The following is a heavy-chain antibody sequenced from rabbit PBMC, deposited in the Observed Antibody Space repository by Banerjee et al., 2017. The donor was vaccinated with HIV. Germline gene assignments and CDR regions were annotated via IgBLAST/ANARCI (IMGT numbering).Heavy chain of an antibody. CDR3: ARDLPGVIGWNFGW. J-gene: IGHJ4*01. D-gene: IGHD1-1*01. CDR1: GFSFSDRDV. V-gene: IGHV1S45*01. CDR2: INTATAKA. Sequence: QEQLEESGGGLVKPEGSLTLTCKASGFSFSDRDVMCWVRQAPGKGLEWITCINTATAKAVYASWAKGRFTISKTSSTTVTLQMTSLTAADTATYFCARDLPGVIGWNFGWWGPGTLVTVS.